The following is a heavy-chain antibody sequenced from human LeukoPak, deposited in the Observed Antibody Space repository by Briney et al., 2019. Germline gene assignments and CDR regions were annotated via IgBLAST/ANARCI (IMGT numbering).Heavy chain of an antibody. Sequence: PGGSLRLSCAASRLAFSSSWMSWVRQAPGKGLEWVANIKDDGSDKYYVDSVKGRFTISRDNAKNSLYLQMNSLRAEDTAVYYCARDTPAYSSSWYEGFDYWGQGTLVTVSS. CDR1: RLAFSSSW. CDR2: IKDDGSDK. D-gene: IGHD6-13*01. V-gene: IGHV3-7*01. CDR3: ARDTPAYSSSWYEGFDY. J-gene: IGHJ4*02.